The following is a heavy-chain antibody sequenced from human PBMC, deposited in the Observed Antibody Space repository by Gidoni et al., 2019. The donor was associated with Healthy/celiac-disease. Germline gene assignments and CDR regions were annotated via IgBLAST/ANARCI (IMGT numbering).Heavy chain of an antibody. CDR3: ARVGVSATRDTFDI. CDR2: SGGT. J-gene: IGHJ3*02. Sequence: SGGTNYAQKFQGRVTMTRDTSISTAYMELSRLRSDDTAVYYCARVGVSATRDTFDIWGQGTMVTVSS. V-gene: IGHV1-2*02. D-gene: IGHD2-8*01.